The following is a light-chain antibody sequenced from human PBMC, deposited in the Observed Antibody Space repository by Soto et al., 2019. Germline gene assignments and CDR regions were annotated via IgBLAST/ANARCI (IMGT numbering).Light chain of an antibody. CDR3: QQSYSTTWT. Sequence: QMTQSAAAVSASVRDRVPLTYRASQGISTYLNWYQQKPGKAPKLLIYAASSLQSWVPSRFSGSGSETDFTLTISSLQPEDFATYSCQQSYSTTWTFGQGTKVAIK. V-gene: IGKV1-39*01. CDR2: AAS. CDR1: QGISTY. J-gene: IGKJ1*01.